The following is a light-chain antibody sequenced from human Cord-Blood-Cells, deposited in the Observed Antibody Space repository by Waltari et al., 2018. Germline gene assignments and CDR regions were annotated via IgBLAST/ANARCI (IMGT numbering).Light chain of an antibody. CDR2: GVS. V-gene: IGLV2-14*01. J-gene: IGLJ1*01. Sequence: QSALTQPASVSGSPGQSITISCTGTSSDVRGYTSASWYQQRPGKAPKLMIYGVSNRPSGVSNRFSGSKSGNTASLTISGLQAEDEADYYCSSYTSSSTLVFGTGTKVTVL. CDR1: SSDVRGYTS. CDR3: SSYTSSSTLV.